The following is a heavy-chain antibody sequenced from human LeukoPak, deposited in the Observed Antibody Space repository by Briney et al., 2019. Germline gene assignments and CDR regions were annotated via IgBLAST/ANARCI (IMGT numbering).Heavy chain of an antibody. J-gene: IGHJ4*02. CDR3: ARGGPAAGRFDY. V-gene: IGHV3-66*01. CDR2: IYSGGST. CDR1: GFTVSSNY. Sequence: GGSLRLSCAASGFTVSSNYMSWVRQAPGKGLEWVSVIYSGGSTYYADSVKGRFTTSRDNSKDTLYLQMNSLRAEDTAVYYCARGGPAAGRFDYWGQGTLVTVSS. D-gene: IGHD6-13*01.